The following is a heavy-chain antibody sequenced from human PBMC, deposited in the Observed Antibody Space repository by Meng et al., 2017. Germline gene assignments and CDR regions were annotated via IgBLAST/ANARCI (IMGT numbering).Heavy chain of an antibody. J-gene: IGHJ4*02. V-gene: IGHV3-33*01. CDR1: GFTFSSYG. D-gene: IGHD6-19*01. CDR3: ARDRSSSGFDY. CDR2: IWVDGSNK. Sequence: GQVAGVGGGVVQPGTCLSLSCAASGFTFSSYGMHWGSPDPGKGLEWVAVIWVDGSNKYYADSVKGRFTISRDNSKNTLYLQMNSLRAEDTAVYYCARDRSSSGFDYWGQGTLVTVSS.